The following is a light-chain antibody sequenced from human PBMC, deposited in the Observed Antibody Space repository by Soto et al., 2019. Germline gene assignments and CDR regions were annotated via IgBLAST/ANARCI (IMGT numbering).Light chain of an antibody. CDR2: DVN. Sequence: QSVLTQARSVSGSPGQSVTISCTGTSNDVGGYNFVSWFQHHPGNAPKLMIYDVNKRPSGVPDRFSGSRSGNTASLTISGLQADDEADYYCCSYAGSYSYVFGTGTKVTVL. V-gene: IGLV2-11*01. CDR3: CSYAGSYSYV. J-gene: IGLJ1*01. CDR1: SNDVGGYNF.